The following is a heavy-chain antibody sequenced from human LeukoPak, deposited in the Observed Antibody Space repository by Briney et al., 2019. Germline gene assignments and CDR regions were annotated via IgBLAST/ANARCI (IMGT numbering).Heavy chain of an antibody. J-gene: IGHJ6*03. D-gene: IGHD6-19*01. V-gene: IGHV4-39*01. CDR3: ARSTVAGSGRMDV. CDR2: IYYSGST. Sequence: PSETLSLTCTVSGGSISSNSYYWGWIRQPPGKGLEWIGNIYYSGSTYYNPSLKSRVTISVDTSKNQFSLKVTSVTAADTAVYYCARSTVAGSGRMDVWGTGTTVTVSS. CDR1: GGSISSNSYY.